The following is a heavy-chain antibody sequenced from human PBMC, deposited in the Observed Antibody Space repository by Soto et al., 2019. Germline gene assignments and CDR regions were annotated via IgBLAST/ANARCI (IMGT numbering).Heavy chain of an antibody. CDR1: GGSFSGYY. V-gene: IGHV4-34*01. CDR2: INGSGST. CDR3: ASRMGSGRYYFDY. Sequence: QVQLQQWGAGLLKPSETLSLTCAVYGGSFSGYYWSWIRQSPGKGLEWIGEINGSGSTNYNPSLKSRVTLSIDTSRNQFSLKLSPVTAADTAVFFCASRMGSGRYYFDYWGQGTQDTVSS. D-gene: IGHD3-10*01. J-gene: IGHJ4*02.